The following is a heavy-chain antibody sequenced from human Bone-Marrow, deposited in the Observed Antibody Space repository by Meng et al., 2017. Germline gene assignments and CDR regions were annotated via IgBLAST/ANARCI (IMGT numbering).Heavy chain of an antibody. J-gene: IGHJ4*02. CDR3: ARGGYCSGGSCN. D-gene: IGHD2-15*01. Sequence: QVQLKQCGAGLLTPSETLSSPCAVYGGSFSGYYWSWIRQPPGKGLEWIGEINHSGSTNYNPSLKSRVTISVDTSKNQFSLKLSSVTAADTAVYYCARGGYCSGGSCNWGQGTLVTVSS. CDR2: INHSGST. V-gene: IGHV4-34*01. CDR1: GGSFSGYY.